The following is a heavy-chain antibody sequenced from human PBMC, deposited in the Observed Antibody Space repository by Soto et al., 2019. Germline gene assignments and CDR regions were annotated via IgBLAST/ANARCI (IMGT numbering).Heavy chain of an antibody. J-gene: IGHJ2*01. CDR3: ARDYGGAWYFDL. Sequence: QVQLQESGPGLVKPSQTLSLTCTVSGGSISSGGYCWSWIRQHPGKGLEWIGYTKYSGSTYYNPSPKSRVTISVDPSKNQFSLKLSSVTAAATAVYYCARDYGGAWYFDLWGRGTLVTVSS. D-gene: IGHD3-16*01. CDR1: GGSISSGGYC. V-gene: IGHV4-31*03. CDR2: TKYSGST.